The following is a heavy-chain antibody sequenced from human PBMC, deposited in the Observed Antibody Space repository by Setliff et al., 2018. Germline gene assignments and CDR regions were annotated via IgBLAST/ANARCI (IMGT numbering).Heavy chain of an antibody. D-gene: IGHD2-15*01. J-gene: IGHJ5*02. CDR1: GYTFTNSI. CDR3: ERLVRHCTRISCQRTSEADL. V-gene: IGHV1-18*04. Sequence: ASVKVSCKASGYTFTNSIMNWVRQAPGQGLEWMGWISAYSGKTYYAEKFQDRLSVTTDTSTNTAYMELRSLRTDDTAVYYCERLVRHCTRISCQRTSEADLWGQGTQVTV. CDR2: ISAYSGKT.